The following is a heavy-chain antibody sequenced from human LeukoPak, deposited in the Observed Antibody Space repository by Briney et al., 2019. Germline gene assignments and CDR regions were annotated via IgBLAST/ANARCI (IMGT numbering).Heavy chain of an antibody. CDR2: IYNSGNT. D-gene: IGHD3-16*02. CDR1: GGSVSSYY. Sequence: SETLSLTCTVSGGSVSSYYWSWIRQPPGKGLEWIGYIYNSGNTFYNPSLNSRVTISVDTSKNQFSLKLSSVTAADTAVYYCASPPWGSYRRRFDYWGQGTLVTVSS. J-gene: IGHJ4*02. CDR3: ASPPWGSYRRRFDY. V-gene: IGHV4-59*02.